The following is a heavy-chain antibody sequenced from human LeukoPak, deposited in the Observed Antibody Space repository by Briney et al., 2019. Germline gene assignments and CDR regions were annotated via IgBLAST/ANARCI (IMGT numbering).Heavy chain of an antibody. Sequence: ASVKVSCKASGYTFTSYGISWVRQALGQGLEWMGWISAYNGNTNYAQKLQGRVTMTTDTSTSTAYMELRSLRSDDTAVYYCARVSTYCGGDCYSILVDYWGQGTLVTVSS. CDR3: ARVSTYCGGDCYSILVDY. D-gene: IGHD2-21*02. J-gene: IGHJ4*02. CDR1: GYTFTSYG. CDR2: ISAYNGNT. V-gene: IGHV1-18*01.